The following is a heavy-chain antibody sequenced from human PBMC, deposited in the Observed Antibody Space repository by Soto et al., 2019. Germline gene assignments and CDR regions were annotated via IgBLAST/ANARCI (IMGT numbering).Heavy chain of an antibody. CDR1: GYAFSKWW. V-gene: IGHV3-74*03. CDR2: INSDGSDT. Sequence: PGGSLRLSCAASGYAFSKWWMHWVRQAPGKGLEWVSRINSDGSDTTYADSVKGRFTTFRDNARNTLYLQMSSLRTEDTAMYYCVRGVTTSCVFDYWGQGT. D-gene: IGHD2-2*01. CDR3: VRGVTTSCVFDY. J-gene: IGHJ4*02.